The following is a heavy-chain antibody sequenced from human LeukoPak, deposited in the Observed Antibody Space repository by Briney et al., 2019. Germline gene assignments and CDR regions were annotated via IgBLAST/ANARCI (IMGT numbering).Heavy chain of an antibody. CDR2: ISAYNGNT. D-gene: IGHD4-17*01. CDR1: GYTFTSYG. CDR3: ARELHGDYESFDNWFDP. J-gene: IGHJ5*02. Sequence: ASVTVSFTASGYTFTSYGISWVRQAPGQGLEWMGWISAYNGNTNYAQKLQGRVTITTDTSTSTAYMELRSLRSDDTAVYYCARELHGDYESFDNWFDPWGQGTLVTVSS. V-gene: IGHV1-18*01.